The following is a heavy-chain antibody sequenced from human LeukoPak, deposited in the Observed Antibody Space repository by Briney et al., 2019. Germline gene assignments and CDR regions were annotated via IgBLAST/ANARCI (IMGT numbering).Heavy chain of an antibody. Sequence: ASVKVSCKASGGTFSSYAISWVRQAPGQGLEWMGRIIPILGIANYAQKFQGRVTITADKSTSTAYMELSSLRSEDTAVYYCARDPKYSSSREDAFDIWGQGTMVTVSS. J-gene: IGHJ3*02. CDR3: ARDPKYSSSREDAFDI. D-gene: IGHD6-13*01. V-gene: IGHV1-69*04. CDR2: IIPILGIA. CDR1: GGTFSSYA.